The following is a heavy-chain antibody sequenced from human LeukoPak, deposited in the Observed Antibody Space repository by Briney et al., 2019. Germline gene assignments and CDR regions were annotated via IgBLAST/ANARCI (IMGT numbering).Heavy chain of an antibody. V-gene: IGHV4-61*01. CDR1: GGSISSSSYY. CDR2: IYYSGST. D-gene: IGHD6-13*01. J-gene: IGHJ4*02. Sequence: SETLSLTCTVSGGSISSSSYYWGWIRQPPGKGLEWIGYIYYSGSTNYNPSLKSRVTISVDTSKNQFSLKLSSVTAADTAVYYCARDGQQLVFDYWGQGTLVTVSS. CDR3: ARDGQQLVFDY.